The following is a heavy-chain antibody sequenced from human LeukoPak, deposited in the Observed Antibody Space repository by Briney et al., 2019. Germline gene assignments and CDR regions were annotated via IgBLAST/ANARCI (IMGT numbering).Heavy chain of an antibody. D-gene: IGHD4-17*01. Sequence: GSLRLSCAASGFTVSSNYMSWVRQAPGKGLEWVSVIYSGGSTYYADSVKGRFTISRDNSKNTLYLQMNSLRAEDTAVYYCARSLYGDYGFDYWGQGTLVTVSS. CDR3: ARSLYGDYGFDY. V-gene: IGHV3-66*01. CDR1: GFTVSSNY. J-gene: IGHJ4*02. CDR2: IYSGGST.